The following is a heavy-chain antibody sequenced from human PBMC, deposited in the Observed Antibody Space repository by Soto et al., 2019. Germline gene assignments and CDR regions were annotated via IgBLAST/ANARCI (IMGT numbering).Heavy chain of an antibody. Sequence: QITLKESGPTLVKPTQTLTLTCTFSGFSLSTSGVGVGWIRQPPGKALEWLALIYWDDDKRYSPSLKSRLTIANDTSKNQVVLTMTNMDPVDTATYYCAHSRDLVVVPAADGGWFDPWGQGTLVTVSS. CDR2: IYWDDDK. CDR3: AHSRDLVVVPAADGGWFDP. CDR1: GFSLSTSGVG. J-gene: IGHJ5*02. D-gene: IGHD2-2*01. V-gene: IGHV2-5*02.